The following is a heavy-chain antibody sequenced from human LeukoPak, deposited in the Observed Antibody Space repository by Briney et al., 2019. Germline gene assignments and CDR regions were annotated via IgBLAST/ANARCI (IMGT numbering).Heavy chain of an antibody. Sequence: SGPTLVKPTQTLTLTCTFSGFSLTTNGVGVGWIRQPPGKALEGLALIYWDDEKRYSPSLRTRLTITKDTSKNQVVLTLTNMDPLDTATYYCAHLYFYNSGGYSRAFDYWGQGTLVTVSS. V-gene: IGHV2-5*02. CDR2: IYWDDEK. CDR1: GFSLTTNGVG. CDR3: AHLYFYNSGGYSRAFDY. J-gene: IGHJ4*02. D-gene: IGHD3-22*01.